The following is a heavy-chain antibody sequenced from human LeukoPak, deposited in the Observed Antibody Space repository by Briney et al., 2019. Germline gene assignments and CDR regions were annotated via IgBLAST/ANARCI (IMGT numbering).Heavy chain of an antibody. V-gene: IGHV4-59*01. J-gene: IGHJ3*01. CDR2: VSHTGAT. CDR1: GASINGYF. Sequence: SETLSLTCAVSGASINGYFWNWVRQTPEKRLDWIGYVSHTGATTSNPTLKSRVSITIDTSKSQISLTMTSVTAADSALYYCARDRRGSFYTFDLWGPGTIVSVS. D-gene: IGHD1-26*01. CDR3: ARDRRGSFYTFDL.